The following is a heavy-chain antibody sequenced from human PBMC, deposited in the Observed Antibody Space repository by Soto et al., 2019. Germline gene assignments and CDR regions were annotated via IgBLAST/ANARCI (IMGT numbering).Heavy chain of an antibody. CDR2: INPNSGGT. Sequence: ASVKISCKASGYTFTGYYMHWVRQAPGQGHEWMGWINPNSGGTNYAQKFQGWVTMTRDTSISTAYMELCSLRSDDTAVYYCARTYYYGSGRGDAFDIWGQVTMVTVSS. D-gene: IGHD3-10*01. CDR3: ARTYYYGSGRGDAFDI. CDR1: GYTFTGYY. J-gene: IGHJ3*02. V-gene: IGHV1-2*04.